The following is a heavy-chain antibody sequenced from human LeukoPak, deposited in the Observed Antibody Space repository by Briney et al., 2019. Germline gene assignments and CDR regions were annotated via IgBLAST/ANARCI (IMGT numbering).Heavy chain of an antibody. CDR1: GFTFSSYA. CDR2: ISWNSGSI. CDR3: AKMRGRIGVGYDILTGYFDY. Sequence: GGSLRLSCAASGFTFSSYAMHCVRQAPGKGLGWVSGISWNSGSIGYADSVKGRFTISRDNAKNSLYPQMNSLRAEDTALYYCAKMRGRIGVGYDILTGYFDYWGQGTLVTVSS. V-gene: IGHV3-9*01. D-gene: IGHD3-9*01. J-gene: IGHJ4*02.